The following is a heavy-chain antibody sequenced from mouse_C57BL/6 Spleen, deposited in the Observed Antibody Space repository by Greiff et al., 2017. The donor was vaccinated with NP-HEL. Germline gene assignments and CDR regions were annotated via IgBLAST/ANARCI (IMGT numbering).Heavy chain of an antibody. CDR3: ARHYYGSSYGYFDV. J-gene: IGHJ1*03. V-gene: IGHV1-39*01. Sequence: VQLQQSGPELVKPGASVKISCKASGYSFTDYNMNWVKQSNGKSLEWIGVINPNYGTTSYNQKFKGKATLTVDQSYSTAYMQLNSLTSEDSAVYYCARHYYGSSYGYFDVWGTGTTVTVSS. CDR2: INPNYGTT. D-gene: IGHD1-1*01. CDR1: GYSFTDYN.